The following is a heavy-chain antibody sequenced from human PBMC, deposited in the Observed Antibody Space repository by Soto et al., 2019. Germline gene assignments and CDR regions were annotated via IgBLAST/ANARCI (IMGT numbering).Heavy chain of an antibody. V-gene: IGHV3-23*01. CDR1: GFTFSSYA. Sequence: GGSLRLSCAASGFTFSSYAMNWVRQAPGKGMEWVSVISGSGGSTSYADSVKGQFTISRDNSKNTLYLQMNSLRAEDTAVYYCAKGSGGYCSGGSCYVDYWGQGALVTVSS. CDR2: ISGSGGST. D-gene: IGHD2-15*01. CDR3: AKGSGGYCSGGSCYVDY. J-gene: IGHJ4*02.